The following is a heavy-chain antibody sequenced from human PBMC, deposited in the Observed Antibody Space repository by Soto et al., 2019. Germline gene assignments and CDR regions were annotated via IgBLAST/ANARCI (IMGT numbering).Heavy chain of an antibody. J-gene: IGHJ4*02. CDR3: AKDSGRFLEWLSTRPFFDY. CDR1: GFTFSSYA. CDR2: ISGSGGST. Sequence: EVQLLESGGGLVQPGGSLRLSCAASGFTFSSYAMSWVRQAPGKGLEWVSAISGSGGSTYYADSVKGRFTISRDNSKNTLYLQMNSLRAEDTAVYYCAKDSGRFLEWLSTRPFFDYWGQGALVTVSS. V-gene: IGHV3-23*01. D-gene: IGHD3-3*01.